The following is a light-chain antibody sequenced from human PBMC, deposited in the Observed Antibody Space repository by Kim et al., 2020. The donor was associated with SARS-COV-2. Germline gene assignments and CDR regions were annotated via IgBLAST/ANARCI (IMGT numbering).Light chain of an antibody. J-gene: IGLJ2*01. V-gene: IGLV7-43*01. CDR2: NTE. CDR1: AGRVTSAYY. Sequence: PGGTFTHTCASSAGRVTSAYYPHWFQQKPGQAPRSLIYNTENKHSWTPARFSGSLLGGRAALTLSGVQPEDEADYYCLLFIGGVPLFGGGTQLTVL. CDR3: LLFIGGVPL.